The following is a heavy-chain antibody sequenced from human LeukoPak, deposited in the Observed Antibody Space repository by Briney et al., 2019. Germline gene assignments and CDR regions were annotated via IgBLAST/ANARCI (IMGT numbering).Heavy chain of an antibody. CDR2: ISSSSSTI. CDR3: AKGRMSSGWYRGFPIDY. J-gene: IGHJ4*02. Sequence: SGGSLRLSCAASGFTFSSYSMNWVRQAPGKGLEWVSYISSSSSTIYYADSVKGRFTISRDNSKNTLYLQMNSLRAEDTAVYYCAKGRMSSGWYRGFPIDYWGQGTLVTVSS. CDR1: GFTFSSYS. D-gene: IGHD6-19*01. V-gene: IGHV3-48*01.